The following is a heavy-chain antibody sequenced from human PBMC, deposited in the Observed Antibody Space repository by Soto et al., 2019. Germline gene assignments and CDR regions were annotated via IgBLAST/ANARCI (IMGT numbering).Heavy chain of an antibody. CDR2: IIPVFGTA. V-gene: IGHV1-69*01. CDR1: RVAFSKFI. D-gene: IGHD2-2*01. J-gene: IGHJ6*02. Sequence: QAQLEQSGGEVKKPGSSVKVSCKASRVAFSKFIVTWVRQAPGLGLEWVGGIIPVFGTANYAQKFQGRVTITADESTSTSYMEVNNLRSEDTAVYYCAKVRYSSPMGHYYGMDVWGQGTTVTVSS. CDR3: AKVRYSSPMGHYYGMDV.